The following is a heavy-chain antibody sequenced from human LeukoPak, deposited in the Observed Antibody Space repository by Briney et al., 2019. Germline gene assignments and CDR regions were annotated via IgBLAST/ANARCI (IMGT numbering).Heavy chain of an antibody. CDR2: ISGSGGST. Sequence: GGSLRLSCAASGFTFSSYAMSWVRHAPGKGLEWVSAISGSGGSTYYADSVKGRFTISRDNSKNTLYLQMNSLRAEDTAVYYCAKDVRTIIAVAGTFDDWGQGTLVTVSS. CDR3: AKDVRTIIAVAGTFDD. V-gene: IGHV3-23*01. D-gene: IGHD6-19*01. J-gene: IGHJ4*02. CDR1: GFTFSSYA.